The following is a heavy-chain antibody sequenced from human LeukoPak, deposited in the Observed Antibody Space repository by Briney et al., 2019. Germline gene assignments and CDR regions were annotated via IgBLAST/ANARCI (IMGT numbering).Heavy chain of an antibody. J-gene: IGHJ4*02. CDR1: GFTFSSYG. D-gene: IGHD3-22*01. CDR3: AKEVWDYYDSSGYDLFDY. Sequence: GGSLRLSCAASGFTFSSYGMHWVRQAPGKGLEWVAVISYDGSNKYYANSVKGRFTISRDNSKNTLYLQMNSLRAEDTAVYCCAKEVWDYYDSSGYDLFDYWGQGTLVTVSS. V-gene: IGHV3-30*18. CDR2: ISYDGSNK.